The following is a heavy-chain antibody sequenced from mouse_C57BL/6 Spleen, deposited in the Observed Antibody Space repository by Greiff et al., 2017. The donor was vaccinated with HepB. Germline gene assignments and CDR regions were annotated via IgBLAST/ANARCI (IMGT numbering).Heavy chain of an antibody. CDR3: AREDYEYDKGNFDY. Sequence: EVQLQQSGPVLVKPGASVKMSCKASGYTFTDYYMNWVKQSHGKSLEWIGVINPYNGGTSYNQKFKGKATLTVDKSSSTAYMELNSLTSEDSAVYYCAREDYEYDKGNFDYWGQGTTLTVSS. D-gene: IGHD2-4*01. CDR1: GYTFTDYY. CDR2: INPYNGGT. J-gene: IGHJ2*01. V-gene: IGHV1-19*01.